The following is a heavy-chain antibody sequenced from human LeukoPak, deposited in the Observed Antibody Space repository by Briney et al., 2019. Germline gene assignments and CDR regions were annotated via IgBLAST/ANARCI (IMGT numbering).Heavy chain of an antibody. CDR2: IYPGDSDT. J-gene: IGHJ4*02. CDR3: ARNLGRDFWSGYYYY. V-gene: IGHV5-51*01. CDR1: GYSFTSYW. Sequence: GESLKISCKGSGYSFTSYWIGWVRQMPGKGLEWMGIIYPGDSDTRYSPPFQGQVTISADKSISTAYLQWSSLKASDTAMYYCARNLGRDFWSGYYYYWGQGTLVTVSS. D-gene: IGHD3-3*01.